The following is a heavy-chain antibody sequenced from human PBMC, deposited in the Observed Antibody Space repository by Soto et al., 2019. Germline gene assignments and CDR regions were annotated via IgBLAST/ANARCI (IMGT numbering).Heavy chain of an antibody. CDR1: GDSVSSNSAA. J-gene: IGHJ5*02. Sequence: SQTLSLTCVISGDSVSSNSAAWNWIRQSPSRGLEWLGRTYYRSKWYNDYAVSVKSRITINPDTSKNQFSLQLNSVTPEDTAVYYCAREVAPYCSSTSCPRGFDPWGQGTLVTVSS. CDR2: TYYRSKWYN. V-gene: IGHV6-1*01. CDR3: AREVAPYCSSTSCPRGFDP. D-gene: IGHD2-2*01.